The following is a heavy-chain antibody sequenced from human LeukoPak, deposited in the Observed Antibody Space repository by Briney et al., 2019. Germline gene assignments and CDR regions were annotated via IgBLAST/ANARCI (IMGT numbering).Heavy chain of an antibody. J-gene: IGHJ6*03. CDR3: ARQVGASYYYYYYYMDV. CDR1: GGSFSGYY. V-gene: IGHV4-34*01. CDR2: INHSGST. Sequence: SETLSLTCAVYGGSFSGYYWSWIRQPPGKGLEWIGEINHSGSTNYNPSLKSRVTISVDTSKNQFSLKLSSVTAADTAVYYCARQVGASYYYYYYYMDVWGKGTTVTISS. D-gene: IGHD3-10*01.